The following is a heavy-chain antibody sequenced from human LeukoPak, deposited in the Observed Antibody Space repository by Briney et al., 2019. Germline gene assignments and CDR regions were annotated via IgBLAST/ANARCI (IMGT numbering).Heavy chain of an antibody. CDR2: IYHSGST. CDR1: GGSISSSNW. CDR3: ARGPYYYDSSGYSYYFDY. V-gene: IGHV4-4*02. D-gene: IGHD3-22*01. J-gene: IGHJ4*02. Sequence: SETLSLTCAVSGGSISSSNWWSWVRQPPGKGLEWIGEIYHSGSTNYNPSLKSRVTISVDTSKNQFSLKLSSVTAADTAVYYCARGPYYYDSSGYSYYFDYWGQGTLVTVSS.